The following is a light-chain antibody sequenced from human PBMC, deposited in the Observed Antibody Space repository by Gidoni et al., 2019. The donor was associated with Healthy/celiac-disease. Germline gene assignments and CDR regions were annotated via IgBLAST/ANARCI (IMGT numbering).Light chain of an antibody. V-gene: IGLV2-14*01. CDR2: EVS. CDR1: SSDVGGSNY. CDR3: SSYTSSSTSVV. Sequence: QSALTQPASVSASPGQSITISCTGTSSDVGGSNYVSWYQQHPGKAPKLMIYEVSSRPSGVSNRFSGSKSGNTASLTISGLQAEDEADYYCSSYTSSSTSVVFGGGTKLTIL. J-gene: IGLJ2*01.